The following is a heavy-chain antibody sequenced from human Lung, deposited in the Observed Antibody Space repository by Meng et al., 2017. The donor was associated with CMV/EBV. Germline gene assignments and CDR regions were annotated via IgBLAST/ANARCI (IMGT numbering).Heavy chain of an antibody. CDR1: GYTFTDYG. Sequence: ASVKVSCKASGYTFTDYGISWVRQAPGQGLEWMGWISTYNGDTNYARDLRGRVTMTTDTSTTTAYMELRSLRSDDTAVYYCAGDLQYCGSNRCYDDCFDPWGQGXLVTVSS. D-gene: IGHD2-2*01. CDR3: AGDLQYCGSNRCYDDCFDP. CDR2: ISTYNGDT. V-gene: IGHV1-18*01. J-gene: IGHJ5*02.